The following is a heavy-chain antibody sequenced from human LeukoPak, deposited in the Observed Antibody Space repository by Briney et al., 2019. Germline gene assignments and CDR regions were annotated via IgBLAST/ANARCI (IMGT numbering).Heavy chain of an antibody. D-gene: IGHD6-19*01. J-gene: IGHJ4*02. CDR1: GFSLSDTAVG. Sequence: SGPTLVKPTQTLTLTCTFSGFSLSDTAVGVHWIRRPPGKALGWLALVYWNDDNKYSPSLRSRLTVTKDSSKNQVVLTMTNMDPVDTATYYCTHSSGWTTDFWGQGILVTVSS. CDR3: THSSGWTTDF. V-gene: IGHV2-5*01. CDR2: VYWNDDN.